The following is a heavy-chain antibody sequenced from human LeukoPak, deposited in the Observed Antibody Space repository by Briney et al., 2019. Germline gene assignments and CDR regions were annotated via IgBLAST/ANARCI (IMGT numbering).Heavy chain of an antibody. Sequence: GESRKISCKGSGYSFTSYWIGWVRQMPGKGLEWMGIIYPGDSDTRYSPSFQGQVTISADKSISTAYLQWSSLKASDTAMYYCARAGYCSGGSCPRMDVWGQGTTVTVSS. CDR3: ARAGYCSGGSCPRMDV. J-gene: IGHJ6*02. CDR2: IYPGDSDT. CDR1: GYSFTSYW. D-gene: IGHD2-15*01. V-gene: IGHV5-51*01.